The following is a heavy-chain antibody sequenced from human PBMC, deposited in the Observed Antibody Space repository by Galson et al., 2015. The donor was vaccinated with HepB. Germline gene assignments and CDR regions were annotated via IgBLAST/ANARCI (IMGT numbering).Heavy chain of an antibody. CDR2: IIPLFGTS. Sequence: SVKVSCKASGGSFSKYDISWVRQAPGQGLEWMGGIIPLFGTSNYAQRFQGRIAITADDSSSTVYMELSSLTSEDTAVYYCARAFSHDFWSAYYYFWGQGTLVTVSS. D-gene: IGHD3-3*01. V-gene: IGHV1-69*13. CDR1: GGSFSKYD. CDR3: ARAFSHDFWSAYYYF. J-gene: IGHJ4*02.